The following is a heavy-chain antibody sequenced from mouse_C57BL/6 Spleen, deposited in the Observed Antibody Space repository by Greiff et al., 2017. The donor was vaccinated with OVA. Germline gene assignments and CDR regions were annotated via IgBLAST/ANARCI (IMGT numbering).Heavy chain of an antibody. CDR1: GYTFTSYW. CDR3: ATPYGSSHWYFDV. V-gene: IGHV1-69*01. J-gene: IGHJ1*03. Sequence: QVQLQQPGAELVMPGASVKLSCKASGYTFTSYWMHWVKQRPGQGLAWIGEIDPSDSYTNYNQKFKGKSTLTVDKSSSTTYMQLSSLTSEDSAVYYCATPYGSSHWYFDVWGTGTTLTVSS. D-gene: IGHD1-1*01. CDR2: IDPSDSYT.